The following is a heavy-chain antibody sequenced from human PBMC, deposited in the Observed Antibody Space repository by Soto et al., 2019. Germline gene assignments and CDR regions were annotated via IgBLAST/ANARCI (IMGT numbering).Heavy chain of an antibody. CDR2: IIPILGIA. V-gene: IGHV1-69*02. CDR1: GGTFSSYT. Sequence: QVQLVQSGAEVKKPGSSVKVSCKASGGTFSSYTISWVRQAPGQGLEWMGRIIPILGIANYAQKFQGRVTITADKSTSTAYRELSSLRSEDTAVYYCARRVAAADHNWFDPWGQGTLVTVSS. J-gene: IGHJ5*02. CDR3: ARRVAAADHNWFDP. D-gene: IGHD6-13*01.